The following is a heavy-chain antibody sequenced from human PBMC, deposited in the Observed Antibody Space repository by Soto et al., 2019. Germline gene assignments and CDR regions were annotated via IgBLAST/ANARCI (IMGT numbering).Heavy chain of an antibody. D-gene: IGHD6-13*01. Sequence: SETLSLTCTVSGGSISSGGYYWSWIRQHPGKGLEWIGYIYYSGSTYYNPSLKSRVTISVDTSKNQFSLKLSSVTAADTAVYYCALLNIAAAIPSVWGQGTTVTVSS. V-gene: IGHV4-31*03. CDR1: GGSISSGGYY. CDR2: IYYSGST. CDR3: ALLNIAAAIPSV. J-gene: IGHJ6*02.